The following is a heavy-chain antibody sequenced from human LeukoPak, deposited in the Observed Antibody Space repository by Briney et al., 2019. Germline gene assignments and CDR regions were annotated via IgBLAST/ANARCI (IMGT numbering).Heavy chain of an antibody. Sequence: GGSLRLSCAASGFTFSNYGMHWVRQAPGKGLEWVGFIRYDGRNKYYADFVKGRFTISRDNAKNSLYLQMNSLRAEDTAVYYCARDYYDSSGYYYFDYWGQGTLVTVSS. CDR1: GFTFSNYG. J-gene: IGHJ4*02. V-gene: IGHV3-30*02. D-gene: IGHD3-22*01. CDR2: IRYDGRNK. CDR3: ARDYYDSSGYYYFDY.